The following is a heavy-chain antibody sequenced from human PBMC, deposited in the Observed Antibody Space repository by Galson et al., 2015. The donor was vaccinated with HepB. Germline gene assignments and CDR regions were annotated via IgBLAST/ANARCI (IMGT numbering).Heavy chain of an antibody. Sequence: SVKVSCKASGYTFTSYDINWVRQATGQGLEWMGWINPNSGGTNYAQKFQGWVTMTRDTSISTAYMELSRLRSDDTAVYYCARDGGDGYNWYAFDIWGQGTMVTVSS. CDR2: INPNSGGT. J-gene: IGHJ3*02. V-gene: IGHV1-2*04. CDR3: ARDGGDGYNWYAFDI. CDR1: GYTFTSYD. D-gene: IGHD5-24*01.